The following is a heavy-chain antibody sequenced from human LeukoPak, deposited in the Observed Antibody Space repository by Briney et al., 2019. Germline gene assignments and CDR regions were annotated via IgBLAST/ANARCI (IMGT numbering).Heavy chain of an antibody. Sequence: SETLSLTCTVSGGSISSSSYYWGWIRQPPGKGLEWIGSIYYSGSTYYNPSLKSRVTISVDTSKNQFSLKLSSVTAADTAVYSWARGARPAGTKDKYYFDYWGQETLVTVS. CDR2: IYYSGST. D-gene: IGHD6-13*01. J-gene: IGHJ4*02. CDR3: ARGARPAGTKDKYYFDY. CDR1: GGSISSSSYY. V-gene: IGHV4-39*07.